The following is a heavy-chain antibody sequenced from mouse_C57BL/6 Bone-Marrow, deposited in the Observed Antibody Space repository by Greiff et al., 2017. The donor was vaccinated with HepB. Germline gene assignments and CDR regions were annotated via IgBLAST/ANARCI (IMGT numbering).Heavy chain of an antibody. V-gene: IGHV5-6*02. CDR1: GFTFSSYG. CDR2: LSSGGSYT. Sequence: DVKLQESGGDLVKPGGSLKLSCAASGFTFSSYGLSWVRQTPDKRLEWVATLSSGGSYTYYPDSVKGRFTISRDNAKNTLYLQMSSLKSEDTAMYYCARHKNYYGSSSNWYFDVWGTGTTVTVSS. D-gene: IGHD1-1*01. CDR3: ARHKNYYGSSSNWYFDV. J-gene: IGHJ1*03.